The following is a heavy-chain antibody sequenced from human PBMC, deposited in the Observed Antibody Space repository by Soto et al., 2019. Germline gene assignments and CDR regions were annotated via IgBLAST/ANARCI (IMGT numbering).Heavy chain of an antibody. D-gene: IGHD2-2*01. J-gene: IGHJ6*03. CDR3: ARARSTSYYYYMDV. CDR1: GGSFSGYY. Sequence: SETLSLTCAVYGGSFSGYYWSWIRQPPGKGLEWIGEINHSGSTNYNPSLKSRVTISVDTSKNQFSLKLSSVTAADTAVYYCARARSTSYYYYMDVWGKGNTVTVSS. CDR2: INHSGST. V-gene: IGHV4-34*01.